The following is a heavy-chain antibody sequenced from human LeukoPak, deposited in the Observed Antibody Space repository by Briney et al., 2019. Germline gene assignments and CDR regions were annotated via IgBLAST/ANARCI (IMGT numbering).Heavy chain of an antibody. CDR2: ISWNSGSI. D-gene: IGHD3-3*01. V-gene: IGHV3-9*01. CDR3: AKDGNEWLLSNWFDP. J-gene: IGHJ5*02. CDR1: GFTFDDYA. Sequence: GGSLRPSCAASGFTFDDYAMHWVRQAPGKGLEWVSGISWNSGSIGYADSVKGQFTISRDNAKNSLYLQMNSLRAEDTALYYCAKDGNEWLLSNWFDPWGQGTLVTVSS.